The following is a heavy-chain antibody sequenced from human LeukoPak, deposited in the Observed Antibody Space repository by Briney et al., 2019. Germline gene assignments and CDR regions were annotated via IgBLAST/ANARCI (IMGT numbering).Heavy chain of an antibody. Sequence: GGSLRLSCAASGFTVSDNYISWVRQAPGKGLEWVSVISGSGGSTYYADSVKGRFTISRDNSKNTLYLQMNSLRAEDTAVYYCAKSIWSGYSSFDYWRQGTLVTVSS. J-gene: IGHJ4*02. CDR3: AKSIWSGYSSFDY. V-gene: IGHV3-23*01. D-gene: IGHD3-3*01. CDR1: GFTVSDNY. CDR2: ISGSGGST.